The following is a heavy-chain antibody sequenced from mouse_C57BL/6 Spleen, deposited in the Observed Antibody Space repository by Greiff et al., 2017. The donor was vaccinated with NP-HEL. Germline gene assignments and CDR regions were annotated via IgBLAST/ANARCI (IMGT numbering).Heavy chain of an antibody. D-gene: IGHD2-4*01. V-gene: IGHV1-64*01. CDR2: IHPNSGST. CDR1: GYTFTSYW. J-gene: IGHJ3*01. Sequence: VQLQQPGAELVKPGASVKLSCKASGYTFTSYWMHWVKQRPGQGLEWIGMIHPNSGSTNYNEKFKSKATLTVDKSSSTAYMQLSSLTSEDSAVYYCASCMITTEGFAYWGQGTLVTVSA. CDR3: ASCMITTEGFAY.